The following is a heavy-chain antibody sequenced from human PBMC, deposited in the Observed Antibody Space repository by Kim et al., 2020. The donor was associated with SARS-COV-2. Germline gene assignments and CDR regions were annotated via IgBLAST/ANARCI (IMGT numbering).Heavy chain of an antibody. CDR1: GYTFTGYY. Sequence: ASVKVSCKASGYTFTGYYMHWVRQAPGQGLEWMGWINPNSGGTNYAQKFQGWVTMTRDTSISTAYMELSRLRSDDTAVYYCARDMVRGVRTVYYYYGMDVWGQGTTVTVSS. CDR2: INPNSGGT. V-gene: IGHV1-2*04. D-gene: IGHD3-10*01. J-gene: IGHJ6*02. CDR3: ARDMVRGVRTVYYYYGMDV.